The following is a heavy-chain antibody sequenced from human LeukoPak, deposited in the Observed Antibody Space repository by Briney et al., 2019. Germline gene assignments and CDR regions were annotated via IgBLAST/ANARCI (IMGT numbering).Heavy chain of an antibody. CDR3: ARHYGP. J-gene: IGHJ4*02. CDR2: IYYSGSA. Sequence: SETLSLTCAVYGGSFSGYYWSWIRQPPGKGLEWIGSIYYSGSAYYNPSLKSRVTISVDTSKNQFSLKLNSVTATDTAVYYCARHYGPWGQGTLVTVSS. CDR1: GGSFSGYY. V-gene: IGHV4-34*01. D-gene: IGHD3-16*01.